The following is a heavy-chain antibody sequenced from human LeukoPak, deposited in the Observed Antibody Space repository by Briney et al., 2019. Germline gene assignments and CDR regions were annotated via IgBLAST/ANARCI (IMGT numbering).Heavy chain of an antibody. Sequence: ASVKVSCKASGYTFTSYDINWVRQATGQGLEWMGWMNPNSGNTGYAQKFQGRVTMTRNTSISTAYMELSSLRSEDTAVYYCATAPTYDYVWGSFNWFDPWGQGTLVTVSS. CDR3: ATAPTYDYVWGSFNWFDP. D-gene: IGHD3-16*01. CDR2: MNPNSGNT. CDR1: GYTFTSYD. V-gene: IGHV1-8*01. J-gene: IGHJ5*02.